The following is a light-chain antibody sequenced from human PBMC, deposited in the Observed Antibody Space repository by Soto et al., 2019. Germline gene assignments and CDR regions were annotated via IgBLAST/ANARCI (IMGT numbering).Light chain of an antibody. V-gene: IGLV2-14*02. CDR1: SSDVGSYNL. J-gene: IGLJ1*01. Sequence: QSVLTQPASVSGSPGQSITISCTGTSSDVGSYNLVSWYLQHPGKAPKLMIYDVSNRPSGVSNRFSGSKSGNTASLTISGLQAEDEADYYCSSYTSGSTVFGTGTKVTVL. CDR3: SSYTSGSTV. CDR2: DVS.